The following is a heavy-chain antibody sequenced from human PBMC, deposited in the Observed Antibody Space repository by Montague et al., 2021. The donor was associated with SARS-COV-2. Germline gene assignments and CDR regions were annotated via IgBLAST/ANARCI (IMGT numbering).Heavy chain of an antibody. J-gene: IGHJ5*02. CDR3: ARLGYVELWLNLGWFDP. CDR1: GDSIRSSGYY. Sequence: SETLSLTCSVSGDSIRSSGYYWGRIRQHPGKGLEWIGTVYYSGSTNYNPSLKSRVTMPVDTSKNQFSLELRSVTAADTAVYYCARLGYVELWLNLGWFDPWGQGTLVTVSS. V-gene: IGHV4-39*01. CDR2: VYYSGST. D-gene: IGHD3-16*02.